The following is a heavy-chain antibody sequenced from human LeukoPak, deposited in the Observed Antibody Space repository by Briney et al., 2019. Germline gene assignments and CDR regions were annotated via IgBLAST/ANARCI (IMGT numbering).Heavy chain of an antibody. D-gene: IGHD5-12*01. V-gene: IGHV4-34*01. CDR2: INHSGST. J-gene: IGHJ6*03. CDR1: GGSFSGYY. Sequence: MPSETLSLTCAVYGGSFSGYYWSWIRQPPGKGLEWIGEINHSGSTNYNPSLKSRVTISVDTSKNQFSLKLSSVTAADTAVYYCARGLGRYSGYVVYYYYMDVWGKGTTVTVSS. CDR3: ARGLGRYSGYVVYYYYMDV.